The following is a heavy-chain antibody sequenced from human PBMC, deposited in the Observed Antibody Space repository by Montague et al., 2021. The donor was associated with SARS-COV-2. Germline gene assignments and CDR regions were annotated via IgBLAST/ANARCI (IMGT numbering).Heavy chain of an antibody. CDR3: ARVQGITMIVVVIGAFDI. D-gene: IGHD3-22*01. CDR1: GGSISSGGYY. J-gene: IGHJ3*02. CDR2: IYYSGST. Sequence: TLSLTCTVSGGSISSGGYYWSWIRQPPGKGLEWIGYIYYSGSTYYNPSLKSRITISVDTSKNQFSLKLSSVTAADTAVYYCARVQGITMIVVVIGAFDIWGQGKIVTVSS. V-gene: IGHV4-31*03.